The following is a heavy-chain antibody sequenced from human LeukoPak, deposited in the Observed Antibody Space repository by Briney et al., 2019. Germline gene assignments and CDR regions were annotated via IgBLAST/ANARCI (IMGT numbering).Heavy chain of an antibody. CDR1: GFTFSSYA. V-gene: IGHV3-64*01. D-gene: IGHD2-8*02. J-gene: IGHJ4*02. Sequence: PGGSLRLSCAASGFTFSSYAMHWVRQVPGKGLEYVSAISSSRGSTYYANSVKGRFTISRDNSKNTLYLQMGSLRTEDMAIYYCARGPDVVLVSHWSFFDYWGQGTLVPVSS. CDR3: ARGPDVVLVSHWSFFDY. CDR2: ISSSRGST.